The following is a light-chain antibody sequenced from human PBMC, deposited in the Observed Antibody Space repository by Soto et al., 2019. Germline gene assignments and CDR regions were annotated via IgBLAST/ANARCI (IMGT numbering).Light chain of an antibody. CDR2: ETS. CDR1: QSVSSSY. Sequence: EIVLTQSPGTLSLSPGERATLSCRASQSVSSSYLAWYQQKPGQTPRLLIFETSRRATGIPARFSGSGSGTDFALTISSLEPEDSAVYYCQQGTNWPWTFGQGTKVDIK. V-gene: IGKV3D-20*02. J-gene: IGKJ1*01. CDR3: QQGTNWPWT.